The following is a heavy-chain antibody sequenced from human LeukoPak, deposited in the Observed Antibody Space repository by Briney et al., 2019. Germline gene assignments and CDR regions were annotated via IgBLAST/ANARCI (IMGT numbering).Heavy chain of an antibody. Sequence: SEALSLTCTVSGGSISRYYWSWIRQPAGKGLEGIGRIYTSGSTNYNPSRKSQVTMSVDTSKNQFALKLSSVGAADTAVYYCAREYSSSSHFYLGYYYMDVWGKGTTVTVSS. D-gene: IGHD6-6*01. CDR1: GGSISRYY. CDR2: IYTSGST. V-gene: IGHV4-4*07. J-gene: IGHJ6*03. CDR3: AREYSSSSHFYLGYYYMDV.